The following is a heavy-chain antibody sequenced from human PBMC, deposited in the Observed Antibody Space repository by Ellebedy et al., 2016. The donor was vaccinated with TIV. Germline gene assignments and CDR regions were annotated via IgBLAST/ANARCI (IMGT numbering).Heavy chain of an antibody. CDR3: AAYYGGRFDY. J-gene: IGHJ4*02. Sequence: MPSETLSLTCNVSGGSISTFYWSWIRQPPGKGLEFIGYIYYIGITNYNPSLESRVAISIDTSENQFSLRLSYVTAADTAVYYCAAYYGGRFDYWGQGTLVTVSS. CDR1: GGSISTFY. CDR2: IYYIGIT. D-gene: IGHD4-23*01. V-gene: IGHV4-59*01.